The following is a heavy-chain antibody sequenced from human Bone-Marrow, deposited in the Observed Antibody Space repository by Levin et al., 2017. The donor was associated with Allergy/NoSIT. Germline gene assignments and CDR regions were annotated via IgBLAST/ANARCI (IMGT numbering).Heavy chain of an antibody. CDR1: GFSLSTSGVG. V-gene: IGHV2-5*02. CDR2: IYWDDDK. D-gene: IGHD3-3*01. Sequence: SGPTLVKPTQTLTLTCTFSGFSLSTSGVGVGWIRQPPGKALEWLALIYWDDDKRYSPSLKSRLTITKDTSKNQVVLTMTNMDPVDTATYYCAHVDTIFGVVITTYFDYWGQGTLVTVSS. CDR3: AHVDTIFGVVITTYFDY. J-gene: IGHJ4*02.